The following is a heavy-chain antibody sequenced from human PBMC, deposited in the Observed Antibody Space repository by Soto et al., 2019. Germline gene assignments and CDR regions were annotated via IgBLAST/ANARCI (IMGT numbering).Heavy chain of an antibody. J-gene: IGHJ3*01. CDR3: ARLPGVRGVFDGFNV. D-gene: IGHD3-10*01. CDR1: GYSFAGYW. CDR2: IYPGDSDT. V-gene: IGHV5-51*01. Sequence: SLKISCKGSGYSFAGYWIGWVRQMPGKGLDWMGVIYPGDSDTRYSPSFHGQVTISADKSISTAYLQWSSLKASDTAMYFCARLPGVRGVFDGFNVWGQGTMVTVSS.